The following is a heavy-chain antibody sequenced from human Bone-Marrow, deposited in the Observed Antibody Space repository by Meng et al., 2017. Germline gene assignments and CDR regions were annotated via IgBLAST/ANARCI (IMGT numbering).Heavy chain of an antibody. V-gene: IGHV1-2*06. J-gene: IGHJ4*02. CDR1: GYTFPDYW. CDR3: ARDEDISAAGKLFGDY. D-gene: IGHD6-13*01. CDR2: INPKSGDT. Sequence: QGQLVQSGAEVKKPGASVKVSCKASGYTFPDYWLHWVRRAPGQGLEWMGRINPKSGDTHYAQRFQGRVTMTGDTSISTAYMELSGLRSDDTATYYCARDEDISAAGKLFGDYWGQGTLVTVSS.